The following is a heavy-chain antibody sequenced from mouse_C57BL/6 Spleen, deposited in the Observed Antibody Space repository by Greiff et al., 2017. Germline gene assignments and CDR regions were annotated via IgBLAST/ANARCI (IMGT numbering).Heavy chain of an antibody. V-gene: IGHV1-42*01. CDR1: GYSFTGYY. Sequence: EVQLQQSGPELVKPGASVKISCKASGYSFTGYYMNWVKQSPEKSLEWIGEINPSTGGTTYNQKFKAKATLTVDKSSSTAYMQLKSLTSEDSAVYYCARKRFVTTVVAHYFDYWGQGTTLTVSS. CDR3: ARKRFVTTVVAHYFDY. D-gene: IGHD1-1*01. CDR2: INPSTGGT. J-gene: IGHJ2*01.